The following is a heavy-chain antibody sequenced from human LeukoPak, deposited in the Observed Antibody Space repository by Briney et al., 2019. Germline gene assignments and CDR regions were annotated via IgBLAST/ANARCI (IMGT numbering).Heavy chain of an antibody. CDR1: GFTFSSYW. CDR2: IKQDGSEK. D-gene: IGHD3-22*01. CDR3: AREGYYYDSSGYYHYFDY. J-gene: IGHJ4*02. Sequence: GGSLRLSCAASGFTFSSYWMSWVRQAPGKGLEWVANIKQDGSEKYYVDSVKGRFTISRDNAKNSLYLQMNSLRAEDTAVYYCAREGYYYDSSGYYHYFDYWGQGTLVTVSS. V-gene: IGHV3-7*03.